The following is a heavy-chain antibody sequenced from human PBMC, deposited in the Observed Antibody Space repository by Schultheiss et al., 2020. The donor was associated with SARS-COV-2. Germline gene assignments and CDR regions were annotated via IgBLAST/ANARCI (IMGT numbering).Heavy chain of an antibody. Sequence: SETLSLICTVSGGSISIYTYWGWIRQPPGKGLEWIGYIYYSGNTYYNPSLKSRVTISVDTSKNQFSLKLSSVTAADTAVYYCARPDYYYYYMDVWGRGTTVTVAS. CDR2: IYYSGNT. V-gene: IGHV4-39*01. CDR3: ARPDYYYYYMDV. CDR1: GGSISIYTY. J-gene: IGHJ6*03.